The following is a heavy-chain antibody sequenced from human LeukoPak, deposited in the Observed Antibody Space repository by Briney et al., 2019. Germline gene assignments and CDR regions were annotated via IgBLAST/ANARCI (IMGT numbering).Heavy chain of an antibody. V-gene: IGHV3-30-3*01. J-gene: IGHJ4*02. Sequence: GRSLRLSCAASGFAFSSYAMHWVRQAPGKGLEWVAVISYDGSNKYYADSVKGRFTISRDNSKNTLYLQMNSLRAEDTAVYYCARDTSTGGYGAPFDYWGQGTLVTVSS. CDR1: GFAFSSYA. CDR3: ARDTSTGGYGAPFDY. CDR2: ISYDGSNK. D-gene: IGHD5-12*01.